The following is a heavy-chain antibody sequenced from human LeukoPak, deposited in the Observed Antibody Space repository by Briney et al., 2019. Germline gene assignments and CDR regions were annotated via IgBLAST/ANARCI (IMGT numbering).Heavy chain of an antibody. CDR1: GGSVSSGSYY. Sequence: SETLSLTCTVSGGSVSSGSYYWSWIRQPPGKGLEWIGYIYYSGSTNYNPSLKSRVTISVDTSKNQFSLKLSSVTAADTAVYHCAREAMYSHGNNFDYWGQGTLVTVSS. D-gene: IGHD5-18*01. V-gene: IGHV4-61*01. CDR2: IYYSGST. CDR3: AREAMYSHGNNFDY. J-gene: IGHJ4*02.